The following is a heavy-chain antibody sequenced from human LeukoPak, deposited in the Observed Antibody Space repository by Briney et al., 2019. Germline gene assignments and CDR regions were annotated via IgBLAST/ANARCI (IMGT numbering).Heavy chain of an antibody. Sequence: ASVKVSCKASGGTFSSYAISWVRQAPGQGLEWMGGIIPIFGTANYAQKFQGRVTITADESTSTAYMELSSLRSEDTAVYYCARDWAYSGSYHPPSDYWGQGTLVTVSS. CDR1: GGTFSSYA. V-gene: IGHV1-69*01. D-gene: IGHD1-26*01. CDR2: IIPIFGTA. CDR3: ARDWAYSGSYHPPSDY. J-gene: IGHJ4*02.